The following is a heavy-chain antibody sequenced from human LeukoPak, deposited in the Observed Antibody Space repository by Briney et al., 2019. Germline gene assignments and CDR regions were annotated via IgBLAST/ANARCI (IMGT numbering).Heavy chain of an antibody. V-gene: IGHV1-18*01. J-gene: IGHJ4*02. CDR3: ARDIVGATSLDY. D-gene: IGHD1-26*01. CDR2: ISAYNGNT. CDR1: GYTLTSYG. Sequence: ASVKVSCKSSGYTLTSYGIIWVRQAPGQGLGWMGWISAYNGNTNYAQKLQGRVTMTTDTSTSTAYMELRSLRSDDTAVYYCARDIVGATSLDYWGQGTLVTVSS.